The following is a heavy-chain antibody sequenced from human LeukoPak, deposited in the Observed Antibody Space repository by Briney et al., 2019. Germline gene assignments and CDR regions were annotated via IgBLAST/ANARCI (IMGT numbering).Heavy chain of an antibody. D-gene: IGHD2-21*02. CDR2: IIPILGIA. Sequence: ASVKVSCKASGGTFSSYAISWVRRAAGQGLEWMGRIIPILGIANYAQKFQGRVTITADKSTSTAYMELSSLRSEDTAVYYCASEDSYCGGDCYSGMDYWGQGTLVTVSS. CDR3: ASEDSYCGGDCYSGMDY. CDR1: GGTFSSYA. J-gene: IGHJ4*02. V-gene: IGHV1-69*04.